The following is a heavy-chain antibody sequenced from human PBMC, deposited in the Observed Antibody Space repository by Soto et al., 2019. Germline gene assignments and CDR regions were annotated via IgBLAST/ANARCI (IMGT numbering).Heavy chain of an antibody. Sequence: QVQLQESGPGLVKSSQTLSLTCTVSGGSITSDDYSWSWIRQHPGKGLEWIGDIYYSGSTHYYPSLKSRLSISVDTSKSHFSLKLSSVTAADTAVYYCARAEIYGDYVSWYFDLWGRGTLVTVSS. CDR1: GGSITSDDYS. J-gene: IGHJ2*01. CDR2: IYYSGST. D-gene: IGHD4-17*01. CDR3: ARAEIYGDYVSWYFDL. V-gene: IGHV4-31*03.